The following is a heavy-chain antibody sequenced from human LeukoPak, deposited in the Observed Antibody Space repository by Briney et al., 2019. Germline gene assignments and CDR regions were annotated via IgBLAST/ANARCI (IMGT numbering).Heavy chain of an antibody. CDR1: EFSFSNFA. CDR2: ISYDGSIR. Sequence: GGSLRLSCATSEFSFSNFAMYWVRQAPGKGLEWLAVISYDGSIRYYADSVKGRFTISRDNSNNTVHLQMNSLRPDGSALYYCAREDNPLWFDPWGQGTLVTVSS. CDR3: AREDNPLWFDP. V-gene: IGHV3-30-3*01. D-gene: IGHD1-1*01. J-gene: IGHJ5*02.